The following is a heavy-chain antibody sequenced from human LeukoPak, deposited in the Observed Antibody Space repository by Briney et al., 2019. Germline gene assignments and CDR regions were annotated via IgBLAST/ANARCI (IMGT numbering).Heavy chain of an antibody. V-gene: IGHV4-39*07. Sequence: SETLSLTCTVSGGSISSSSHYWGWIRQPPGKGLEWIGSIYTSGSTNYNPSLKSRVTMSVDTSKNQFSLKLSSVTAADTAVYYCARDWAIGYCTNGVCRTDAFDIWGQGTMVTVSS. J-gene: IGHJ3*02. CDR2: IYTSGST. CDR1: GGSISSSSHY. CDR3: ARDWAIGYCTNGVCRTDAFDI. D-gene: IGHD2-8*01.